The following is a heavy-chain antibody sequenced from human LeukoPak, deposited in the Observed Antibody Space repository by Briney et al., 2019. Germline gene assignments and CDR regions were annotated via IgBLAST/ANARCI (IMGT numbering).Heavy chain of an antibody. V-gene: IGHV4-39*07. CDR2: IYYSGST. CDR3: ALYSTYVVGSFDY. J-gene: IGHJ4*02. D-gene: IGHD4-11*01. CDR1: TGSISSSSYD. Sequence: PSETLSLTCTVSTGSISSSSYDWGWTRQPPGRGLERIGSIYYSGSTYYNPSLKSRVTISVDTSKNQFSLKLSAVTAADTAVYYCALYSTYVVGSFDYWGQGTLVTVSS.